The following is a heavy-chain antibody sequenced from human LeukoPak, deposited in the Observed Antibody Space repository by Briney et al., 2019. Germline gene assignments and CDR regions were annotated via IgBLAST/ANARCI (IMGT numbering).Heavy chain of an antibody. CDR3: AAITAADNCFDR. CDR2: IYPGDSDT. Sequence: GESLKISCKGSGYSYTRYWIGWVRRMPGKGLECMGIIYPGDSDTRYSPSFQGQVTISADKSISTAYLQWSSLKASDTAMYYCAAITAADNCFDRWGQGTLVTVSS. V-gene: IGHV5-51*01. CDR1: GYSYTRYW. D-gene: IGHD6-13*01. J-gene: IGHJ5*02.